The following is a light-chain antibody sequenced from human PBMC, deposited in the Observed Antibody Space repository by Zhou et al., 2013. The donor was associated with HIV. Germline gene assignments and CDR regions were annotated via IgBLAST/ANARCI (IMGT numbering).Light chain of an antibody. CDR2: GTS. CDR3: QQRSNWPLCS. V-gene: IGKV3-11*01. CDR1: QNINANY. Sequence: VVLTQSPDTLSLYPGGGATLSCRASQNINANYLAWFQHKPGQAPRVILYGTSIRATGVPARFSGSGSGTDFTLTISSLEPEDFAVYYCQQRSNWPLCSFGQGTKLEIK. J-gene: IGKJ2*04.